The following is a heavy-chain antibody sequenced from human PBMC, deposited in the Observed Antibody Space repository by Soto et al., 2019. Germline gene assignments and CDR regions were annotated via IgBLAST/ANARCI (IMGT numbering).Heavy chain of an antibody. J-gene: IGHJ6*02. D-gene: IGHD6-13*01. CDR1: GYDFTAYD. Sequence: QVQLVQSGAEVKQSGASVKVSCKASGYDFTAYDINWVRQASGQGLEWMGWMNPINGATGSARRFPGRVSMPRNTATGTAYLELTSLRSDDSAVYYCGRGPSPRAPAGGTPYYYAMDVWGQGTTVTVSS. CDR2: MNPINGAT. V-gene: IGHV1-8*02. CDR3: GRGPSPRAPAGGTPYYYAMDV.